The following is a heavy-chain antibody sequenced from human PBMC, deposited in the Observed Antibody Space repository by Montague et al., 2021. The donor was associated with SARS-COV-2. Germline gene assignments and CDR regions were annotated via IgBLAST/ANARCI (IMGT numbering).Heavy chain of an antibody. CDR2: IDHSGNT. V-gene: IGHV4-34*01. CDR1: RGSFHIFS. CDR3: ARGSRVVGITPGFRY. Sequence: SETLSLTCAVYRGSFHIFSWGWIRQSPGKGLEWFGEIDHSGNTNYNPSLKSRVTISVDTSKNQFSLNLTSVTAADTAMYYCARGSRVVGITPGFRYWGQGTQVAVSS. D-gene: IGHD2-21*01. J-gene: IGHJ4*02.